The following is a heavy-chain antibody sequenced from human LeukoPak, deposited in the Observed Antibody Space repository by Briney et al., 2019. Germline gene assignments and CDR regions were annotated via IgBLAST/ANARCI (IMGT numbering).Heavy chain of an antibody. CDR3: ARGIAVAGRGAFDY. CDR2: IYHSGST. V-gene: IGHV4-38-2*01. CDR1: GYSISSGYY. J-gene: IGHJ4*02. D-gene: IGHD6-19*01. Sequence: SETLSLTCAVSGYSISSGYYWGWIRQPPGKGLEWIGSIYHSGSTYYKPSPKSRVTISVDTSKNQFSLKLSSVTAADTAVYYCARGIAVAGRGAFDYWGQGTLVTVSS.